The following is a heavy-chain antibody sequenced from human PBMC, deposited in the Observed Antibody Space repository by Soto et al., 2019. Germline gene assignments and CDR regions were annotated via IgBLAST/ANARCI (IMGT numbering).Heavy chain of an antibody. J-gene: IGHJ4*02. Sequence: PSETLSLTCAVYGGSFSGYYWSWIRQPPGKGLEWIGEINHSGSTNYNPSLKSRVTISVDTSKNQFSLQLSSVTAADTAVYYCARGRFKQSNYYGSGSSYYFDYWGQGTLVTVSS. D-gene: IGHD3-10*01. CDR3: ARGRFKQSNYYGSGSSYYFDY. CDR2: INHSGST. V-gene: IGHV4-34*01. CDR1: GGSFSGYY.